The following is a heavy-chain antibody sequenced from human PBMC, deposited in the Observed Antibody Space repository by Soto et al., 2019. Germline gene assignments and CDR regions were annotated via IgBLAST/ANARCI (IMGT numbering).Heavy chain of an antibody. V-gene: IGHV3-23*01. D-gene: IGHD3-10*02. Sequence: GGSLRLSCAASGYTFSNDSMTWCLQAPGKGVEGGFAISDSGSYTFYAASLKGRVTISRDKSKNHLYLQLNSVSAEDTAVYYCANTIFAKYNLYDCWGQGTLVTVSS. CDR2: ISDSGSYT. CDR3: ANTIFAKYNLYDC. J-gene: IGHJ4*02. CDR1: GYTFSNDS.